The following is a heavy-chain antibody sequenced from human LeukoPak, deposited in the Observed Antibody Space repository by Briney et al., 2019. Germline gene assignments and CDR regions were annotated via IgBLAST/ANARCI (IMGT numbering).Heavy chain of an antibody. D-gene: IGHD3-9*01. V-gene: IGHV3-23*01. J-gene: IGHJ6*02. Sequence: GGSLRLSCAASGFTFSSYAMSWVRQAPGKGLERVSGISGGGASTYYADSVRGRFTISRDNFKNTLYLQMNSLRAEDTAVYYRAKEGTYYDILTDLNYYYGMDVWGQGTTVTVSS. CDR1: GFTFSSYA. CDR3: AKEGTYYDILTDLNYYYGMDV. CDR2: ISGGGAST.